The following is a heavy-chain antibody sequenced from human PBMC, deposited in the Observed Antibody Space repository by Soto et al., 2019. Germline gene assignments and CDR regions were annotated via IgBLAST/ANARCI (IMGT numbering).Heavy chain of an antibody. D-gene: IGHD3-22*01. CDR2: ISGDGDST. Sequence: EVQLLESGGGLVQPGGSLRLSCAASGFTFSKFAVSWVRQAPGKGLEWVSAISGDGDSTFYVDSVKGRFTISRDNSKNTLYLQMNTLGAEDTGMDYCASDWGDDSAYYDAFQIWGQGTMVSVSS. J-gene: IGHJ3*02. V-gene: IGHV3-23*01. CDR1: GFTFSKFA. CDR3: ASDWGDDSAYYDAFQI.